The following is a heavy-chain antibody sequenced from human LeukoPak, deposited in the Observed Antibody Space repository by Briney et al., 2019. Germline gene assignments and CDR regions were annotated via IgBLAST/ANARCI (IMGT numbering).Heavy chain of an antibody. J-gene: IGHJ4*02. CDR2: ISVDGNIQ. D-gene: IGHD3-22*01. CDR1: GFTFSSYA. Sequence: TGGSLRLSCAASGFTFSSYAMHWVRQAPGKGLEWVAVISVDGNIQYYADSVRGRFTIPRDNSKNTLYLQVNSLRDDDTAVYYCARDVGVNMIWGQGTLVTVSS. V-gene: IGHV3-30-3*01. CDR3: ARDVGVNMI.